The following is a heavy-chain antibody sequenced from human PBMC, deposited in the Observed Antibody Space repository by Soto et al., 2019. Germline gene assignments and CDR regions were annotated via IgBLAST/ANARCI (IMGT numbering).Heavy chain of an antibody. CDR2: ISGSGIST. Sequence: GSLRLSCAASGFTFSSYAMSWVRQAPGKGLEWVSAISGSGISTYYADSVKGRFSISRDNSKNTLYLQMIGLRAEDTAVYYCTRDSGIVLVPVTSMDVWGQGTTVTVSS. CDR1: GFTFSSYA. J-gene: IGHJ6*02. D-gene: IGHD2-2*01. CDR3: TRDSGIVLVPVTSMDV. V-gene: IGHV3-23*01.